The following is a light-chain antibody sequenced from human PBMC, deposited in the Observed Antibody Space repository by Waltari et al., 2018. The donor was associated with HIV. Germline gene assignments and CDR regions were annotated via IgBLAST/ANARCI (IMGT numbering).Light chain of an antibody. Sequence: VVTQEPSLTVSPGGTIILTCGSSEGAVTTKNCAYWFQQKPGQAPTTLIHDTTQRHVWPPARFSGFLLGDKAALTLSGALSEDEGVYFCLLFFGATRVFGGGTMVTVL. CDR2: DTT. CDR3: LLFFGATRV. J-gene: IGLJ2*01. CDR1: EGAVTTKNC. V-gene: IGLV7-46*01.